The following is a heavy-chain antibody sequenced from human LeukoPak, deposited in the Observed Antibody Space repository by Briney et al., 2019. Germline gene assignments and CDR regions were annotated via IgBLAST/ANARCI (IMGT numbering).Heavy chain of an antibody. CDR1: GFTLDDYA. J-gene: IGHJ6*03. Sequence: PGGSLRLSCAASGFTLDDYAMHWVWQAPGKGLEWVSGISWNSGSIGYADSVKGRFTISRDNAKNSLYLQMNSLRAEDTALYYCARDSLIAARAYYYYMDVWGKGTTVTVSS. V-gene: IGHV3-9*01. CDR2: ISWNSGSI. CDR3: ARDSLIAARAYYYYMDV. D-gene: IGHD6-6*01.